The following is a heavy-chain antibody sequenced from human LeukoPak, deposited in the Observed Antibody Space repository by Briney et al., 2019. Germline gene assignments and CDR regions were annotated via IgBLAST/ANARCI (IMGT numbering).Heavy chain of an antibody. CDR3: AREGQQLVNLDYYYYGMDV. J-gene: IGHJ6*02. Sequence: ASVKVSCKASGYTFTSYGISWVRQAPGQGLEWMGWINPNSGGTNYAQKFQGRVTMTRDTSISTAYMELSRLRSDDTAVYYCAREGQQLVNLDYYYYGMDVWGQGTTVTVSS. D-gene: IGHD6-13*01. CDR1: GYTFTSYG. CDR2: INPNSGGT. V-gene: IGHV1-2*02.